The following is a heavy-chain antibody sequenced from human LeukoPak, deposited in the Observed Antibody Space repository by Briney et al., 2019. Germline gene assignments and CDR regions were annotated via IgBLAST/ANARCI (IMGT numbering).Heavy chain of an antibody. CDR2: IIPIFGTA. V-gene: IGHV1-69*05. J-gene: IGHJ4*02. CDR1: GGTFSSYA. D-gene: IGHD6-19*01. Sequence: SVKVSCKASGGTFSSYAISWVRQAPGQGLEWMGRIIPIFGTANYAQKFQGRVTITTDESTSTAYMELSSLRSEDTTVYYCARGEFIAVAGTASFDYWGQGTLVTVSS. CDR3: ARGEFIAVAGTASFDY.